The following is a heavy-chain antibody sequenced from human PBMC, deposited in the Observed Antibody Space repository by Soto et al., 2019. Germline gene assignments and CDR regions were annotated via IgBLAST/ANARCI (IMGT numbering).Heavy chain of an antibody. CDR2: IYYSGST. CDR3: ARVSRLGYYDSTYTWFDP. V-gene: IGHV4-61*01. CDR1: GGSVSSGSYY. D-gene: IGHD3-22*01. Sequence: PSDTLSLTCTVSGGSVSSGSYYWSWIRQPPGKGLEWIGYIYYSGSTNYNPSLKSRVTISVDTSKNQFSLKLSSVTAADTAVYYCARVSRLGYYDSTYTWFDPWRQGALDTVSS. J-gene: IGHJ5*02.